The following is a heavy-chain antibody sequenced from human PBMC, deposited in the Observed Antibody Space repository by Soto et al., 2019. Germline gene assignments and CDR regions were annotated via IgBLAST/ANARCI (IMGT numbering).Heavy chain of an antibody. CDR3: ARGLYFYDSSVYYGN. CDR2: ISSSSSYI. J-gene: IGHJ1*01. CDR1: GVSFSSYS. D-gene: IGHD3-22*01. V-gene: IGHV3-21*01. Sequence: PGGCLKLSCAASGVSFSSYSMTGVRQAQGKGLEWVSSISSSSSYIYYADSVKGRFTISRDNAKNSLYLQMNSLRAEDTAVYYCARGLYFYDSSVYYGNWGQGTLVTVSS.